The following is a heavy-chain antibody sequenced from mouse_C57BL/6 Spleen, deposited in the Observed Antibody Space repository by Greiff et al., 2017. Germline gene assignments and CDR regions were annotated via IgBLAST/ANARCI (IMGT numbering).Heavy chain of an antibody. CDR3: ARSRDYGSFDY. CDR2: IYPGDGDT. Sequence: VQLQQSGAELVKPGASVKISCKASGYAFSSYWMNWVKQRPGKGLEWIGQIYPGDGDTNYNGKFKGKATLTADKSSSTAYMQLSSLTSEDSAVYFCARSRDYGSFDYWGQGTTLTVSS. J-gene: IGHJ2*01. V-gene: IGHV1-80*01. D-gene: IGHD2-4*01. CDR1: GYAFSSYW.